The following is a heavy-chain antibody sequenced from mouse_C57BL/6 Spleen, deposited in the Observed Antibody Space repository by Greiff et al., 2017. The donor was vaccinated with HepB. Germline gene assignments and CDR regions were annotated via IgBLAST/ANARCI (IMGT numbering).Heavy chain of an antibody. CDR2: INPNNGGT. CDR1: GYTFTDYN. CDR3: ARLGYYGSRAWFAY. V-gene: IGHV1-18*01. Sequence: EVQLQQSGPELVKPGASVKIPCKASGYTFTDYNMDWVKQSHGKSLEWIGDINPNNGGTIYNQKFKGKATLTVDKSSSTAYMELRSLTSEDTAVYYCARLGYYGSRAWFAYWGQRTLVTVSA. D-gene: IGHD1-1*01. J-gene: IGHJ3*01.